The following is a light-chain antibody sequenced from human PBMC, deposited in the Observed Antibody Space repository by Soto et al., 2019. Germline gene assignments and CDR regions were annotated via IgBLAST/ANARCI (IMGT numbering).Light chain of an antibody. J-gene: IGKJ2*01. CDR3: QQYGSSPQT. CDR2: GAS. CDR1: QSVSSSY. V-gene: IGKV3-20*01. Sequence: EIVLTQSPGTLSLSPGERATLSCRASQSVSSSYLAWYQQKPGQAPRPLIYGASSRATGIPDRFSGSGSGTDFTLTISRLEPEDFAVYYCQQYGSSPQTFGRGTKLEIK.